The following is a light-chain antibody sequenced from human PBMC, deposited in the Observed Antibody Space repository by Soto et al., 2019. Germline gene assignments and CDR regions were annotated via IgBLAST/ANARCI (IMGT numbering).Light chain of an antibody. Sequence: EIVLTQSPGTLSLSPGERATLSCRASQSVRSSHLAWYQQMPGQAPRLLIYGTSNRATGIPDRFSGSGSGTDFTRTISRLEPEDFAVYYCQQYSTSPLTFGGGTKVEIK. V-gene: IGKV3-20*01. CDR2: GTS. CDR1: QSVRSSH. CDR3: QQYSTSPLT. J-gene: IGKJ4*01.